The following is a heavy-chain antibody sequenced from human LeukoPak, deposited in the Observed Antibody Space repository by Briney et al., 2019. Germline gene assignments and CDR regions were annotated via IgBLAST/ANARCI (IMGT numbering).Heavy chain of an antibody. V-gene: IGHV3-64*01. J-gene: IGHJ4*02. Sequence: AGSLRLSCAASGFTFSSYAMHWVRQAPGKGLEYVSAISSNGGSTYYANSVKGRFTISRDNSKNTLYLQMGSLRAEDMAVYYCARSLVGATSGAPLDYWGQGTLVTVSS. D-gene: IGHD1-26*01. CDR1: GFTFSSYA. CDR3: ARSLVGATSGAPLDY. CDR2: ISSNGGST.